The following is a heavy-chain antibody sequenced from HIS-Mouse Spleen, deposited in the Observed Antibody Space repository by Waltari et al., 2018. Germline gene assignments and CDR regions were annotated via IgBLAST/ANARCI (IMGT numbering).Heavy chain of an antibody. V-gene: IGHV3-15*01. CDR1: GFTFSNAW. CDR3: TTDVCERGWMNAFDI. J-gene: IGHJ3*02. CDR2: IKSKTDGGTT. D-gene: IGHD5-12*01. Sequence: EVQLVESGGGLVKPGGSLRLSCAASGFTFSNAWMSWVRQAPGKGLEWVGRIKSKTDGGTTDYAATVKGRFTISRDDSKNTLYLQMNSLKTEDTAVYYCTTDVCERGWMNAFDIWGQGTMVTVSS.